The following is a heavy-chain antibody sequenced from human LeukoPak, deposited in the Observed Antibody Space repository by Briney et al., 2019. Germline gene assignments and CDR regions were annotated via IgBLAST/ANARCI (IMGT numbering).Heavy chain of an antibody. D-gene: IGHD3-9*01. V-gene: IGHV4-59*12. CDR2: IYYSGST. CDR1: GGSISSYY. CDR3: ARGSPSYYDILTGRAFDI. J-gene: IGHJ3*02. Sequence: SETLSLTCTVSGGSISSYYWSWIRQPPGKGLEWIGYIYYSGSTNYNPSLKSRVTISVDTSKNQFSLKLSSVTAADTAVYYCARGSPSYYDILTGRAFDIWGQGTMVTVSS.